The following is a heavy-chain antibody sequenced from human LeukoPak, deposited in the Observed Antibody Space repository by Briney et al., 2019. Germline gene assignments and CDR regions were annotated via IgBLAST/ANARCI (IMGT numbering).Heavy chain of an antibody. D-gene: IGHD3-16*02. J-gene: IGHJ4*02. CDR2: INTYNGDT. CDR3: ARAYIWGNYRFLDY. CDR1: GYIFVSYG. Sequence: ASVKVSCKASGYIFVSYGITWVRQAPGQGLECMGWINTYNGDTNYAQKVQGRVTMTRDTSTSTAYMELRSLTSDDTAVYYCARAYIWGNYRFLDYWGQGTLVTVSS. V-gene: IGHV1-18*01.